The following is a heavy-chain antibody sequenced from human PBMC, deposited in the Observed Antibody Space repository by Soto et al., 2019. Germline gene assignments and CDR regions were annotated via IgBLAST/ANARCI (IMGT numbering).Heavy chain of an antibody. Sequence: SVKVSCKASGYTFTSYGISWVRQAPGQGLEWMGGIIPIFGTANYAQKFQGRVTITADESTSTAYMELSSLRSEDTAVYYCASTYSSSYDYYYYYGMDVWGQGTTVTVSS. CDR1: GYTFTSYG. D-gene: IGHD6-6*01. CDR2: IIPIFGTA. V-gene: IGHV1-69*13. J-gene: IGHJ6*02. CDR3: ASTYSSSYDYYYYYGMDV.